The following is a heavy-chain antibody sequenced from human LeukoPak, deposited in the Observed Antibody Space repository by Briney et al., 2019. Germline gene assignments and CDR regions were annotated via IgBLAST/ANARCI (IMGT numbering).Heavy chain of an antibody. CDR3: ARESQYFVVVPAAIRVGAFDI. J-gene: IGHJ3*02. V-gene: IGHV1-2*02. Sequence: ASVKVSCKASGYTFTGYYMHWVRQAPGQGLEWMGWINPNSGGTNYAQKFQGRVTMTRDMSISTAYMELSRLRSDDTAVYYCARESQYFVVVPAAIRVGAFDIWGQGTMVTVSS. CDR2: INPNSGGT. CDR1: GYTFTGYY. D-gene: IGHD2-2*02.